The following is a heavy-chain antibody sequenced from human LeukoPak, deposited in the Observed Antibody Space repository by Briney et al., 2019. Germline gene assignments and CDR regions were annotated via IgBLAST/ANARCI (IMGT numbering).Heavy chain of an antibody. Sequence: PSETLSLICNVSGGSISSRSYYWAWIRQPPGKGLDWIGSIHYSGGTSYYPSLKTRVTISADTSKNQFSLKLTSVTAADTAVYYCASKSSSDDAFVYWGQGTLVTVSS. V-gene: IGHV4-39*01. CDR3: ASKSSSDDAFVY. CDR1: GGSISSRSYY. J-gene: IGHJ4*02. D-gene: IGHD6-25*01. CDR2: IHYSGGT.